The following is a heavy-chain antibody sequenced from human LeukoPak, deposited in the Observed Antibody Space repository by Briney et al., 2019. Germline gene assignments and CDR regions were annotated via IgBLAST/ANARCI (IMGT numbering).Heavy chain of an antibody. J-gene: IGHJ6*04. CDR1: GFTFSNYG. Sequence: GGSLRLSCAASGFTFSNYGMSWVRQAPGKGLEWVSTISGSGDSTYYADSVKGRFSISRDNSKNSLYLQMNSLRAEDTAVYYCAELGITMIGGVWGKGTTVTISS. CDR3: AELGITMIGGV. CDR2: ISGSGDST. V-gene: IGHV3-23*01. D-gene: IGHD3-10*02.